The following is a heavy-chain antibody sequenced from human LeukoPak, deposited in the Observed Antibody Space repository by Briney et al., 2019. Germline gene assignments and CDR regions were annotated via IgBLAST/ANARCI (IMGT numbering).Heavy chain of an antibody. Sequence: PSETLSLTCAVYGGSFSGYYWSWIRQPPGKGLEWIGEINHSGSTNYNPSLKSRVTISVDTSKTQFSLKLSSVTAADTAVYYCARGPYYVGHLFDFWGQGTLVTVSS. CDR1: GGSFSGYY. CDR3: ARGPYYVGHLFDF. D-gene: IGHD3-16*01. J-gene: IGHJ4*02. CDR2: INHSGST. V-gene: IGHV4-34*01.